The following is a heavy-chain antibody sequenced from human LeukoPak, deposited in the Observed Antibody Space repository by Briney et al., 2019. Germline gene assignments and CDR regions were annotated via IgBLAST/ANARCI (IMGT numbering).Heavy chain of an antibody. D-gene: IGHD3-3*01. CDR3: AKDTRTISCPHY. CDR1: GFTFSSYG. Sequence: PGGSVRLSCAASGFTFSSYGMHWVRQAPGKGLEWVAFIRYDGSNKYYADSVKGRFTISRDNSKNTLYLQMNSLRAEDTAVYYCAKDTRTISCPHYWGQGTLVTVSS. J-gene: IGHJ4*02. CDR2: IRYDGSNK. V-gene: IGHV3-30*02.